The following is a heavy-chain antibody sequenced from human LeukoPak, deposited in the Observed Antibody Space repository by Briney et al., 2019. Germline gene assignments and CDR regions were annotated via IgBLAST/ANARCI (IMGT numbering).Heavy chain of an antibody. CDR1: GGSISSYY. CDR2: IYYSGST. V-gene: IGHV4-59*12. Sequence: TSETLSLTCTVSGGSISSYYWSWIRQPPGKGLEWIGYIYYSGSTNYNPSFKSRVSMSLDMPTSQFSLTLSAVTVADTATYYCARIFDRDVWGQGALVTVSP. CDR3: ARIFDRDV. J-gene: IGHJ3*01. D-gene: IGHD3-22*01.